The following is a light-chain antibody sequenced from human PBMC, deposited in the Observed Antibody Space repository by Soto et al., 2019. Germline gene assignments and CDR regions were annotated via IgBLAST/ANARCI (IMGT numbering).Light chain of an antibody. J-gene: IGKJ5*01. CDR2: GAS. CDR3: QQHGDAPIT. CDR1: QSVSSN. Sequence: EIVMTQSPATLSVSPGERATLSCRASQSVSSNLAWYQQKPGQAPRLLIYGASTRATGIPDRFSGGGSGTDFSLTISGLEPEAFAVYYCQQHGDAPITFGQGTRLEIK. V-gene: IGKV3-15*01.